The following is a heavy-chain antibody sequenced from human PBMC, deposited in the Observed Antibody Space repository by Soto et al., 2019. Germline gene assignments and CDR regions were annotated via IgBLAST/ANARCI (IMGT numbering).Heavy chain of an antibody. V-gene: IGHV4-30-2*01. CDR3: AREGYSGYDSPGYFDY. CDR1: GGSISSGGYS. Sequence: SETLSLTCAVSGGSISSGGYSWSWIRQPPGKGLEWIGYIYHSGSTYYNPSLKSRVTISVDRSKNQFSLKLSSVTAADTAVYYFAREGYSGYDSPGYFDYWGQGTLVTVTS. D-gene: IGHD5-12*01. CDR2: IYHSGST. J-gene: IGHJ4*02.